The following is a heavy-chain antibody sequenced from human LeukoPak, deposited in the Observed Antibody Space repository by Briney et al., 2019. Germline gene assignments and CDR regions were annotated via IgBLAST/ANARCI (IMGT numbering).Heavy chain of an antibody. J-gene: IGHJ4*02. D-gene: IGHD6-19*01. CDR3: ARGGRAVAGTRDPFDY. CDR1: GYTFTGYY. Sequence: ASVKVSCKASGYTFTGYYIHWERQAPGQGLEWMGWINPNSGGTNYAQKFQGRVTMTRDTSISTAYMELSRLRSDDTAVYYCARGGRAVAGTRDPFDYWGQGTLVTVSS. CDR2: INPNSGGT. V-gene: IGHV1-2*02.